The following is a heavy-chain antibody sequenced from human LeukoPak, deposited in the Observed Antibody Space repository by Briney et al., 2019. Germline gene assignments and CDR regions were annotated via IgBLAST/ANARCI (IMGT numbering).Heavy chain of an antibody. CDR3: ARDTMLRGVTSDY. CDR2: ISAYNGNT. CDR1: GYTFTNYD. D-gene: IGHD3-10*01. Sequence: GASVKVSFKASGYTFTNYDISWVRQAPGQGLDWMGWISAYNGNTNYAQKFQGRVTMTTDTSTSTAYMELRSLRSDDTAVYYCARDTMLRGVTSDYWGQGTLVTVSP. J-gene: IGHJ4*02. V-gene: IGHV1-18*01.